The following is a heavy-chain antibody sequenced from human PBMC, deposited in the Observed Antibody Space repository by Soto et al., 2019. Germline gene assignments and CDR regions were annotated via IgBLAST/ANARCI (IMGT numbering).Heavy chain of an antibody. CDR1: GGSISSGGYY. J-gene: IGHJ6*02. CDR2: IYYSGST. V-gene: IGHV4-31*03. CDR3: ARGGYYYYYGVDV. Sequence: PSETLSLTCTVSGGSISSGGYYWSWIRQHPGKGLEWIGYIYYSGSTYCNPSLKSRVTISMDTSKNQFSLKLSSVTAADTAVYYCARGGYYYYYGVDVWGQGTAVTVSS.